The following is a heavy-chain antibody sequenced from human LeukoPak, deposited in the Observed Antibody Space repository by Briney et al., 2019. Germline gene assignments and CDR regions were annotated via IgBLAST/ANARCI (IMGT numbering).Heavy chain of an antibody. CDR3: ARDVRSCSGGSCYFDSDQNWFDP. J-gene: IGHJ5*02. CDR2: IWYDGSNK. Sequence: GRSLRLSCAASGFTFSSYGMHWVRQAPGKGLEWVAVIWYDGSNKYYADSVKDRFTISRDNSKNTLYLQMNSLRAEDTAVYYCARDVRSCSGGSCYFDSDQNWFDPWGQGTLVTVSS. CDR1: GFTFSSYG. D-gene: IGHD2-15*01. V-gene: IGHV3-33*01.